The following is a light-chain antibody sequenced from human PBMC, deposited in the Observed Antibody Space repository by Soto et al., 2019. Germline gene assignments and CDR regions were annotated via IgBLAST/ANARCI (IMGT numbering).Light chain of an antibody. CDR3: SSYSGSNNLVV. V-gene: IGLV2-8*01. CDR1: SSDVGGYNY. CDR2: DVS. Sequence: QSVLTQPPSASGSPGQSVTISCTGTSSDVGGYNYVSWYQQHPGKAPKLMIYDVSKRPSGVPDRFSGSKSGNTASLTVSGRQAEDEADYYCSSYSGSNNLVVFGGGTKLTVL. J-gene: IGLJ2*01.